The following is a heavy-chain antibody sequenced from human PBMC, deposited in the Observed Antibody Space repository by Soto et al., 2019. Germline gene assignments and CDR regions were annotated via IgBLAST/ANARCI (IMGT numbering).Heavy chain of an antibody. CDR2: IGGSGSSI. J-gene: IGHJ4*02. Sequence: GGSLRLSCAASGFTFSSYGLNWVRQAPGKGLEWVSYIGGSGSSIYYADSVKGRFTISRDNAKKSLNLQMNSLRDDDTAVYYCARGSSGWYDYWGQGALVTVSS. CDR3: ARGSSGWYDY. CDR1: GFTFSSYG. V-gene: IGHV3-48*02. D-gene: IGHD6-19*01.